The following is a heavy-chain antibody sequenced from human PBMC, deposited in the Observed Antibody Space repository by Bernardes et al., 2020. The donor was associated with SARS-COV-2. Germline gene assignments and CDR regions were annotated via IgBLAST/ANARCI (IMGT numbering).Heavy chain of an antibody. CDR1: GYTFTSYY. V-gene: IGHV1-46*03. CDR3: AREYCSSTSCYTEEPGYYYYGMDV. J-gene: IGHJ6*02. Sequence: ASVKVSCKASGYTFTSYYMHWVRQAPGQGLEWMGIINPSGGSTSYAQKFQGRVTMTRDTSTSTVYMELSSLRSEDTAVYYCAREYCSSTSCYTEEPGYYYYGMDVWGQGTTVTVSS. CDR2: INPSGGST. D-gene: IGHD2-2*02.